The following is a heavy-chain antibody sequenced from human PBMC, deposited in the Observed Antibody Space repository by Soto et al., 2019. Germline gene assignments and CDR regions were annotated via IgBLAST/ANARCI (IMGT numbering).Heavy chain of an antibody. CDR3: ARLGFPGAIYFDS. Sequence: GESLKISCKGSGYNFTTFWIGWVRQMPGKGLEWMGIIYPGDSETKYSPDFEGQVTISADRSTNTAYLQWRSPRASDTAMYYCARLGFPGAIYFDSWGLGTLVTVSS. V-gene: IGHV5-51*01. J-gene: IGHJ4*02. CDR1: GYNFTTFW. CDR2: IYPGDSET.